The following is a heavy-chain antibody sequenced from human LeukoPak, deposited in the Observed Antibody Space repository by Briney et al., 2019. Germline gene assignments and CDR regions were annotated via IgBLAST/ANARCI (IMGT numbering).Heavy chain of an antibody. J-gene: IGHJ4*02. CDR2: ISYDGSNK. CDR1: GFTFSSYG. Sequence: GGSLRLSCAASGFTFSSYGMHWVRQAPGKGLEWVAVISYDGSNKYYADSVKGRFTISRDNSKNTLYLQMNSLRAEDTAVYYCAKDVEAGIAVAGTGGDYWGQGTLVTVSS. V-gene: IGHV3-30*18. D-gene: IGHD6-19*01. CDR3: AKDVEAGIAVAGTGGDY.